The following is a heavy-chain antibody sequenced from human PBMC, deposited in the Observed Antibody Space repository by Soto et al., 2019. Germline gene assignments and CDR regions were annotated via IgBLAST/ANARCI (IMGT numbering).Heavy chain of an antibody. CDR1: GGTFSSYA. CDR3: ASGYYDSSGAAYFDY. J-gene: IGHJ4*02. V-gene: IGHV1-69*06. D-gene: IGHD3-22*01. Sequence: ASVKVSCKASGGTFSSYAISWVRQAPGQGLEWMGGIIPIFGTANYAQKFQGRVTITADKSTSTAYMELSSLGSEDTAVYYCASGYYDSSGAAYFDYWGQGTLVTVSS. CDR2: IIPIFGTA.